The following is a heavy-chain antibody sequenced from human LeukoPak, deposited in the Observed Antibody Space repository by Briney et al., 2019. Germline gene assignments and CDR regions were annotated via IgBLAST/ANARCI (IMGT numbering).Heavy chain of an antibody. CDR2: IWYDGSNK. D-gene: IGHD2-2*02. J-gene: IGHJ4*02. CDR1: GFTFSSYG. CDR3: ARWVPAAIFDY. Sequence: GGSLRLSCAASGFTFSSYGMHWVRQAPGKGLEWVAVIWYDGSNKYYADSVKGRFTISRDNSKNTLYLQMNSLRAEDTAVYYCARWVPAAIFDYWGREPWSPSPQ. V-gene: IGHV3-33*01.